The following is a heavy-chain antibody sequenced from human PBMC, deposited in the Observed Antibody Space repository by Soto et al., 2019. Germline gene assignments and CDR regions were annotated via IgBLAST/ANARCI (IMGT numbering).Heavy chain of an antibody. CDR3: ATYCGIYERSGVYNGRDF. CDR1: GFTFSNYA. V-gene: IGHV3-23*01. CDR2: ISGSGGST. D-gene: IGHD1-26*01. Sequence: GGSLRLSCAASGFTFSNYAISWVRQAPGKGLEWVSSISGSGGSTYYADSVKGRFTISRDNSKNTLYLQMNSLRAEDTAVYYCATYCGIYERSGVYNGRDFWGIGTTVTVSS. J-gene: IGHJ6*04.